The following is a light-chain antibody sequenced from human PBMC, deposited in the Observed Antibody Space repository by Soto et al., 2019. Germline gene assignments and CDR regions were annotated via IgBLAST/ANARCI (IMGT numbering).Light chain of an antibody. CDR2: SDN. J-gene: IGLJ2*01. CDR3: ATWDDSPRDVV. CDR1: SSNIGRDF. V-gene: IGLV1-47*02. Sequence: QPVLTQPPSASGTPGQRVTISCSGSSSNIGRDFVYWYQQVPATAPKPLIYSDNQRYSGVPDRFSGSKSGTSASLTISGLRSEDEADYYCATWDDSPRDVVFGGGTQLTVL.